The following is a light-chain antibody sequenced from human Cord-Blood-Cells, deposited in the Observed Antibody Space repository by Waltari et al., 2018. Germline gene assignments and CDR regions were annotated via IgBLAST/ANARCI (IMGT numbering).Light chain of an antibody. V-gene: IGKV1-33*01. CDR1: QDISNY. CDR3: QQYDNLPYS. Sequence: DIQMTQSQSSLSASVGDRVTITCQASQDISNYLNWYQQKPGKAPKLLIYDASNLETGVQSRFSGSGSGTDFTFTISSLQPEDIATYYCQQYDNLPYSFGQGTKLEIK. J-gene: IGKJ2*03. CDR2: DAS.